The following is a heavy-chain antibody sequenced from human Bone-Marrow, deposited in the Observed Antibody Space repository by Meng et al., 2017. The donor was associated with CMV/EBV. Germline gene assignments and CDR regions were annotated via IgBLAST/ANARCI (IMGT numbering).Heavy chain of an antibody. J-gene: IGHJ6*02. CDR3: ARDPIQYSSSWFYYYYGMDV. Sequence: LSLTCAASGFTFSSYWMHWVRQAPGKGLVWVSRINSDGSSTSYADSVKGRFTISRDNAKNTLYLQMNSLRAEDTAVYYCARDPIQYSSSWFYYYYGMDVWGQGTTVTVSS. D-gene: IGHD6-13*01. CDR2: INSDGSST. CDR1: GFTFSSYW. V-gene: IGHV3-74*01.